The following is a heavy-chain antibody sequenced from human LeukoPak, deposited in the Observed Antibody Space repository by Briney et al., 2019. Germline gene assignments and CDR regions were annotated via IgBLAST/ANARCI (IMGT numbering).Heavy chain of an antibody. CDR1: GFTFSSYW. Sequence: GGSLRLSCAGSGFTFSSYWMHWVRQAPGKGLVWVSRINSDGSSTSYADSVKGRFTISRDNDKNTLYLQMNSLRAEDTAVYYCARTSRYYYDSSGYYNYWGQGTLVTVSS. CDR3: ARTSRYYYDSSGYYNY. V-gene: IGHV3-74*01. J-gene: IGHJ4*02. D-gene: IGHD3-22*01. CDR2: INSDGSST.